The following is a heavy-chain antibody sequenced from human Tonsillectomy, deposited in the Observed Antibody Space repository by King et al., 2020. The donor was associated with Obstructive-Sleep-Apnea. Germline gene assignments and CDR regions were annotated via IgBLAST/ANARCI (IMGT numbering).Heavy chain of an antibody. V-gene: IGHV4-59*08. Sequence: QLQESGPGLVKPSETLSLTCTVSVGSIISYYWSWIRQPPGKGLEWIGYIYYSGSTKYNPSLKNRVTISVDTSQNQFSLKLSSVTAADTAVYYCARHTTDYDVLTGYSYHFDSWGQGTLVTVSS. CDR2: IYYSGST. D-gene: IGHD3-9*01. CDR3: ARHTTDYDVLTGYSYHFDS. J-gene: IGHJ4*02. CDR1: VGSIISYY.